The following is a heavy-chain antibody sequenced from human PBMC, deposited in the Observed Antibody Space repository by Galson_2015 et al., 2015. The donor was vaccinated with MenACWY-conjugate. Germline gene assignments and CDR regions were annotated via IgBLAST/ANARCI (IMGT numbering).Heavy chain of an antibody. J-gene: IGHJ6*02. CDR3: AKSGSDSYYHHMDV. CDR2: ISASGGSI. CDR1: GFTFSNYA. Sequence: SLRLSCAASGFTFSNYAMSWVRQAPGKGLEWVSSISASGGSIHYADSVKGRFTISRDNSKNTLYLQMNSLRADLRAEDTAVYYCAKSGSDSYYHHMDVWGQGTTVTVSS. V-gene: IGHV3-23*01. D-gene: IGHD3/OR15-3a*01.